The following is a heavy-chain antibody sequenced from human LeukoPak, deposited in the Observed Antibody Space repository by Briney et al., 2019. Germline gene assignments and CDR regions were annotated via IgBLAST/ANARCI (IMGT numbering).Heavy chain of an antibody. CDR3: ARDHGVGATTDGMDV. Sequence: PGGSLRLSCAASGFTVSSNYMSWVRQAPGKGLEWVSVIYSGGSTYYADSVKGRFTISIDNSKNTLYLQMNSLRAEDTAVYYCARDHGVGATTDGMDVWGQGTTVTVSS. D-gene: IGHD1-26*01. CDR1: GFTVSSNY. V-gene: IGHV3-53*01. J-gene: IGHJ6*02. CDR2: IYSGGST.